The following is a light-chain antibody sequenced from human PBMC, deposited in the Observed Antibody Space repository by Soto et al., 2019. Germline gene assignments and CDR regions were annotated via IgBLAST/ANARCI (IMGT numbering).Light chain of an antibody. CDR3: LQDYNYPYT. V-gene: IGKV1-6*01. Sequence: ATQVTQSPSSLSASVGDRVTITCRASQAIRNDLGWYQQKPGKAPKLLISAASSLQSGVPSRFSGSGSGTDFTLTISSLQPEDFATYYCLQDYNYPYTFGQGTKVDIK. CDR2: AAS. J-gene: IGKJ2*01. CDR1: QAIRND.